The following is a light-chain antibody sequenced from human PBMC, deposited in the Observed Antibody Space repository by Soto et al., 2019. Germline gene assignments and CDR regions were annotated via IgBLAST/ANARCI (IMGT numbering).Light chain of an antibody. CDR3: QSYDSSLINYV. CDR2: GSS. Sequence: QSMLTQPPSVSGAPGQRVTISCTGSTSNIGADYDVHWYQQLPGTAPKLLIYGSSDRPSGVPDRFSGSKSGTSASLAITGLQAEDEADYYCQSYDSSLINYVFGTGTKATVL. V-gene: IGLV1-40*01. CDR1: TSNIGADYD. J-gene: IGLJ1*01.